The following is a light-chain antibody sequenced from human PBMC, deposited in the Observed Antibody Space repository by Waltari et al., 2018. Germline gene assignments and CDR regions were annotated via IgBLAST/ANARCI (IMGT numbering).Light chain of an antibody. Sequence: QSVLTQPPSVSAAPGQKVTISCSGSSSNIGNNYVSWYQQLPGRAPKLFIYENNKPPSGIPDRFSGSKSGTSATLGITGLQTGDEADYYCGTWDSSLSALVFGGGTNLTVL. J-gene: IGLJ2*01. CDR2: ENN. CDR3: GTWDSSLSALV. CDR1: SSNIGNNY. V-gene: IGLV1-51*02.